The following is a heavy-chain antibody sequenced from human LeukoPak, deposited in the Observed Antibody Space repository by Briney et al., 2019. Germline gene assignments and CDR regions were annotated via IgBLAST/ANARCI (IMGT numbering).Heavy chain of an antibody. CDR2: INHSGST. V-gene: IGHV4-34*01. CDR3: AREGYGDYVWFDP. CDR1: GGSFSGYY. J-gene: IGHJ5*02. D-gene: IGHD4-17*01. Sequence: NPSETLSLTCAVYGGSFSGYYWSWIRQPPGKGLEWIGEINHSGSTNYNPSLKSRVTISVDASKNQFSLKLSSVTAADTAVYYCAREGYGDYVWFDPWGQGTLVTGSS.